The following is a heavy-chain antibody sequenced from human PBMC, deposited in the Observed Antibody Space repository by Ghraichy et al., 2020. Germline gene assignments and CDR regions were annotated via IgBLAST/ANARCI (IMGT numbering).Heavy chain of an antibody. CDR2: IYYSGRT. Sequence: SETLSLTCSVSNASISGYYWTWIRQPPGKGLEWLGYIYYSGRTDYNPSLKSRLTISVDTSTKQFSLKLTSVTEADTAVYYCAATVAGSLHYFTYWGQGTLATVSS. V-gene: IGHV4-59*01. CDR1: NASISGYY. CDR3: AATVAGSLHYFTY. D-gene: IGHD6-19*01. J-gene: IGHJ4*02.